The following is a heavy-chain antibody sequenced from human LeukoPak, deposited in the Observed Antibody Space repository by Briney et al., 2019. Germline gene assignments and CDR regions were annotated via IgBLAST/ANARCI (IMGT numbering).Heavy chain of an antibody. CDR3: ASYGDYSDAFDI. D-gene: IGHD4-17*01. CDR1: GFTFTTYW. V-gene: IGHV3-74*01. J-gene: IGHJ3*02. CDR2: INRDGSTP. Sequence: GGSLRLSCAAFGFTFTTYWMHWVRQAPGKGLVWVSGINRDGSTPIYADSVKGRFTISRDNANNTLYLQMNSLRAEDTAVYYCASYGDYSDAFDIWGQGTMVTVSS.